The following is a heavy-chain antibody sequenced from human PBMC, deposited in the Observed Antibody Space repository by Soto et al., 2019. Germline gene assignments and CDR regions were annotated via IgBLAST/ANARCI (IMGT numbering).Heavy chain of an antibody. D-gene: IGHD1-20*01. CDR2: MTPNSGDT. CDR3: ARNLYNTGSFDH. CDR1: GYTFTSYD. Sequence: QVQLVQSGAEVKKPGASVKVSCKASGYTFTSYDINWVRQAPGQGLEWVGWMTPNSGDTGYAQTFQGRVTLTRDTSRSTAYMELSILTSEDTAVYYCARNLYNTGSFDHWGQGTLVTVSS. J-gene: IGHJ4*02. V-gene: IGHV1-8*02.